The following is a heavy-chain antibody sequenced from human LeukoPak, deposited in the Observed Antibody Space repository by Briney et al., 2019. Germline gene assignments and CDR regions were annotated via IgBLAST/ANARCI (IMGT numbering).Heavy chain of an antibody. V-gene: IGHV4-61*02. CDR2: IYTSGST. D-gene: IGHD6-13*01. CDR1: GGSISSGSYY. Sequence: SQTLSLTRTVSGGSISSGSYYWSWIRQPAGKGLEWIGRIYTSGSTNYNPSLKSRVTISVDTSKNQFSLKLSSVTAADTAVFYCARGNLGIAAAGTLRFDPWGQGTLVTVSS. CDR3: ARGNLGIAAAGTLRFDP. J-gene: IGHJ5*02.